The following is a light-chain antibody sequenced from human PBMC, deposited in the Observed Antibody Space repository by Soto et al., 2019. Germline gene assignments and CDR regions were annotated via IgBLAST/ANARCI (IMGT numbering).Light chain of an antibody. CDR1: QSVLYSSNNKNY. J-gene: IGKJ3*01. CDR2: WAS. V-gene: IGKV4-1*01. Sequence: DIVMTQSPDSLAVSLGERATINCKSSQSVLYSSNNKNYLAWYQQKPGQPPKLLIYWASTRESGVPDRFSGSGSGTDFTLTISSLQAEDVAVYYCQKYYSTPPVTFGPGTKVDIK. CDR3: QKYYSTPPVT.